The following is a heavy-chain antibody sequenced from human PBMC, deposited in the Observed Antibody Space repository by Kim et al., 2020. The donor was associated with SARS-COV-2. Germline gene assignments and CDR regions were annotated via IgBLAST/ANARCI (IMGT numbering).Heavy chain of an antibody. V-gene: IGHV3-53*01. Sequence: GGSLRLSCAASGFTVSNNYMSWVRQAPGKGLEWVANIYNDGTTNFFVSATSRLTTFTSNYDNTLFFLLNSLLREETTVFYCSRDAYTTNPLEYDRDVW. CDR2: IYNDGTT. D-gene: IGHD1-1*01. J-gene: IGHJ6*01. CDR3: SRDAYTTNPLEYDRDV. CDR1: GFTVSNNY.